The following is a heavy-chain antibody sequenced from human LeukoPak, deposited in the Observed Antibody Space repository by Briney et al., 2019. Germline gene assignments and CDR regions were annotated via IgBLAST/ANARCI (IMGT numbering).Heavy chain of an antibody. CDR3: AKSDVDTTHSY. CDR1: GFTFSSYG. D-gene: IGHD5-18*01. J-gene: IGHJ4*02. Sequence: GRSLRPSCAASGFTFSSYGMHWVRQAPGKGLEWVAVISYDGSNKYYADSVKGRFTISRDNSKNTLYLQMNSLRAEDTAVYYCAKSDVDTTHSYWGQGTLVTVSS. CDR2: ISYDGSNK. V-gene: IGHV3-30*18.